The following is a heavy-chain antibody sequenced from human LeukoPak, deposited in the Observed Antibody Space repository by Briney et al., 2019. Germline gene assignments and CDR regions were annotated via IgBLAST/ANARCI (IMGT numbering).Heavy chain of an antibody. V-gene: IGHV1-69*13. CDR1: GGSFSSQA. CDR3: AREWAGYGSGSYYYY. D-gene: IGHD3-10*01. CDR2: IIPLFGTA. Sequence: SVKVSCKASGGSFSSQAISWVRQAPGQGLEWMGGIIPLFGTANYAQKFLGRVTITADESTTTTYMELTSLKSEDTAVYYCAREWAGYGSGSYYYYWGQGTLVTVSS. J-gene: IGHJ4*02.